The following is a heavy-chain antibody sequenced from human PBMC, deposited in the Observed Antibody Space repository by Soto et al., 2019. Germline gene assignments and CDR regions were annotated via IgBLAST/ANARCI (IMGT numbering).Heavy chain of an antibody. D-gene: IGHD4-17*01. CDR3: ARDPDGDYVSSGLYYFDY. Sequence: GGSLRLSCAASGFTFSSYGMHWVRQAPGKGLEWVAVIWYDGSNKYYADSVKGRFTISRDNSKNTLYLQMNSLRAEDTAVYYCARDPDGDYVSSGLYYFDYWGQGTLVTVSS. V-gene: IGHV3-33*01. CDR1: GFTFSSYG. CDR2: IWYDGSNK. J-gene: IGHJ4*02.